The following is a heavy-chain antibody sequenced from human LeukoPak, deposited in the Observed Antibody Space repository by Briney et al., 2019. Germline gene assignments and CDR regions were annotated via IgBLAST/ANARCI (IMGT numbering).Heavy chain of an antibody. CDR2: IYYSGST. CDR1: GGSISSSNW. D-gene: IGHD3-22*01. V-gene: IGHV4-4*02. J-gene: IGHJ4*02. CDR3: AREAPDYDSSGYYYVAYYFDY. Sequence: SGTLSLTCAVSGGSISSSNWWSWVRQPPGKGLEWIGYIYYSGSTNYNPSLKSRVTISVDTSKNQLSLKLSSVTAADTAVYYCAREAPDYDSSGYYYVAYYFDYWGQGTLVTVSS.